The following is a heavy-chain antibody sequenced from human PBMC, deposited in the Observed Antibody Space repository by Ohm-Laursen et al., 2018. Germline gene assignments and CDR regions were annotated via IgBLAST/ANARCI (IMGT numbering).Heavy chain of an antibody. CDR1: GYTFTTYG. V-gene: IGHV1-18*01. Sequence: SVKVSCKASGYTFTTYGISWVRQAPGQGLEWMGWISAYNGNTNYAQKLQDRVTMTTDTSTSTAYMELRSLRSDDTAMYYCARSRDKYYYGSGSDCFDYWGQGTLVTVSS. CDR2: ISAYNGNT. J-gene: IGHJ4*02. D-gene: IGHD3-10*01. CDR3: ARSRDKYYYGSGSDCFDY.